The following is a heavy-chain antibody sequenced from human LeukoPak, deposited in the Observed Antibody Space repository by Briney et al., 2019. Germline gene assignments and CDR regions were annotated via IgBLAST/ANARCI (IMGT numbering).Heavy chain of an antibody. CDR2: INHSGST. Sequence: PSETLSLTCAVYGGSFSDYYWSWIRQPPGKGLEWIGEINHSGSTNNNPSLKRRVTISVDTSKNQFSLKLSSVTAADTAVYYWAKGRTTVTTLRRYYNGMDVWGQGTTVTVSS. V-gene: IGHV4-34*01. D-gene: IGHD4-17*01. CDR1: GGSFSDYY. J-gene: IGHJ6*02. CDR3: AKGRTTVTTLRRYYNGMDV.